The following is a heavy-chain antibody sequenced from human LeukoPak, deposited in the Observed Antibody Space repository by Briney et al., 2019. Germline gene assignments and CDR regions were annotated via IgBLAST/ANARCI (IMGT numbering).Heavy chain of an antibody. D-gene: IGHD4-17*01. CDR2: IYYSGST. Sequence: SETLSLTCTVSGGSISSYYWSWIRQPPGKGLEWIGYIYYSGSTNYNPSLKSRVTISVDTSKNQFSLKLSSVTAADTAVYYCAREPYGDYVGGYYFDYWGQGTLVTVSS. V-gene: IGHV4-59*01. J-gene: IGHJ4*02. CDR1: GGSISSYY. CDR3: AREPYGDYVGGYYFDY.